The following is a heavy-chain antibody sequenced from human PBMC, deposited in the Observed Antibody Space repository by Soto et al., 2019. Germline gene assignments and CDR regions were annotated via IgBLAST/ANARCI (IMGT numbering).Heavy chain of an antibody. CDR2: IYYTGST. CDR3: ANFTWYFEL. CDR1: GGSISSYF. Sequence: QVQLQESGPGLVKPSETLSLTCTVSGGSISSYFWSWIRQPPGKGLEWIGYIYYTGSTNYNPSLRRRVPIAVDTSKNQFSLQLSSVTAADTAVYYCANFTWYFELWGRGTLVTVSS. J-gene: IGHJ2*01. V-gene: IGHV4-59*01.